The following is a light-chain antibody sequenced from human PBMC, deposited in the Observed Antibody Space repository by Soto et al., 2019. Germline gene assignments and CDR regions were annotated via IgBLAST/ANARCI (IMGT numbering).Light chain of an antibody. CDR3: SSYTTSSTYV. Sequence: QSVLTQPASVSGSPGQSITISCTGARSDFGSYNYVSWYQQHPGKAPKVMIYEVSNRPSGVSNRFSGSKSGSTASLTISGLQAEDEADYYCSSYTTSSTYVFGTGTKVTV. CDR2: EVS. CDR1: RSDFGSYNY. J-gene: IGLJ1*01. V-gene: IGLV2-14*01.